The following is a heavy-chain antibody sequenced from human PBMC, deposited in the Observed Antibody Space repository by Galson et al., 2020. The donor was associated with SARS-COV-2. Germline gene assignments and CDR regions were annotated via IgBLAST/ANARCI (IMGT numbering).Heavy chain of an antibody. V-gene: IGHV2-70*11. CDR1: GFSLSTSGMC. Sequence: ESGPTLVKPTQTLTQTCTFSGFSLSTSGMCVSWIRQPPGKALEWLARIDWDDDEYYSTSLKTRLTISKDTSKNQVVLTMTNMDPVDTATYYCARIDSSGCRGNYWGQGTRVTVSS. J-gene: IGHJ4*02. CDR3: ARIDSSGCRGNY. CDR2: IDWDDDE. D-gene: IGHD6-19*01.